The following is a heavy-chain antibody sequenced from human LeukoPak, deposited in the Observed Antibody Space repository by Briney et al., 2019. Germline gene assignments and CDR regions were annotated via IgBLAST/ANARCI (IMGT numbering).Heavy chain of an antibody. V-gene: IGHV4-34*01. D-gene: IGHD4-23*01. CDR3: ARGLGYGGNSSY. J-gene: IGHJ4*02. CDR2: INHSGST. Sequence: SETLSLTCAVCGGSFSGYYWSWIRQPPGKGLEWIGEINHSGSTNYNPSLKSRVTISVDTSKNQFSLKLSSVTAADTAVYYCARGLGYGGNSSYWGQGTLVTVSS. CDR1: GGSFSGYY.